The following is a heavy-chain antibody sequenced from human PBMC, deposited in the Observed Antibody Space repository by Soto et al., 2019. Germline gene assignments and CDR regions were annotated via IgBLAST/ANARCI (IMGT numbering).Heavy chain of an antibody. D-gene: IGHD2-2*01. J-gene: IGHJ5*02. CDR2: INHSGST. V-gene: IGHV4-34*01. CDR1: GGSFSGYY. CDR3: ARGGIPAATLHCFDP. Sequence: QVQLQQWGAGLLKPSETLSLTCAVYGGSFSGYYWSWIRQPPGKGLEWIGEINHSGSTNYNPSLKSRVTISVDTSKNQFSLELSSVTAADTAVYYCARGGIPAATLHCFDPWGQGTLVTVSS.